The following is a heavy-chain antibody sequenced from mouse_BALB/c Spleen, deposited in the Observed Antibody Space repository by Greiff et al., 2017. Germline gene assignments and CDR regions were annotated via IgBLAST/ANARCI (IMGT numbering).Heavy chain of an antibody. Sequence: DVKLVESGGGLVKPGGSLKLSCAASGFTFSSYAMSWVRQTPEKRLEWVASISSGGSTYYPDSVKGRFTISRDNARNILYLQMSSLRSEDTAMYYCARDYGSSPFFAYWGQGTLVTVSA. V-gene: IGHV5-6-5*01. D-gene: IGHD1-1*01. J-gene: IGHJ3*01. CDR2: ISSGGST. CDR3: ARDYGSSPFFAY. CDR1: GFTFSSYA.